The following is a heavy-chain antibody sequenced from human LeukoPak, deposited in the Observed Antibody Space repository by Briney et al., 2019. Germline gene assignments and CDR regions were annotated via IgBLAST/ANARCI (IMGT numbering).Heavy chain of an antibody. D-gene: IGHD2-15*01. V-gene: IGHV1-18*01. CDR2: VDPEDGET. Sequence: ASVKVSCKASGGTFSSYAISWVRQAPGQGLEWMGRVDPEDGETIYAEKFQGRVTMTTDTSTSTAYMELRSLRSDDTAVYYCAASRVAPDYYYGMDVWGQGTTVTVSS. CDR3: AASRVAPDYYYGMDV. CDR1: GGTFSSYA. J-gene: IGHJ6*02.